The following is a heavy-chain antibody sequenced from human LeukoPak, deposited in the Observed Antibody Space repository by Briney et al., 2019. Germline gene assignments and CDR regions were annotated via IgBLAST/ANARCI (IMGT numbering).Heavy chain of an antibody. J-gene: IGHJ4*02. CDR2: IKGDGTST. D-gene: IGHD6-13*01. CDR1: GFTFSTHW. Sequence: GGSLRLSCTVSGFTFSTHWMRWVRQAPGKGLVWVSHIKGDGTSTNYADSVKGRFSISRDNAKNTLFLQMNSLRAEDTAVYYCARDGLAAAADYWGQGTLVTVSS. V-gene: IGHV3-74*01. CDR3: ARDGLAAAADY.